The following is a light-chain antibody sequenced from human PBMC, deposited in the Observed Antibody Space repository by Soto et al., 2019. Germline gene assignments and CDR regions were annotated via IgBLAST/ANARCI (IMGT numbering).Light chain of an antibody. CDR3: SSSAGTKNMV. CDR2: EVS. CDR1: PSDVGASNY. J-gene: IGLJ2*01. V-gene: IGLV2-8*01. Sequence: QSALTQPPSASGSPGQSVTNSCTGTPSDVGASNYVSWYQQQPGKAPKLMISEVSKRPSGVPDRFAGSKSGNTASLTVSGLQAEDEADYYCSSSAGTKNMVFGAGTKLTVL.